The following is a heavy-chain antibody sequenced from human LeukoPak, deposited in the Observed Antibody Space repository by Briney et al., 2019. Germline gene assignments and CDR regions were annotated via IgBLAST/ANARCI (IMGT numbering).Heavy chain of an antibody. J-gene: IGHJ3*02. D-gene: IGHD4-17*01. Sequence: ASVKVSCRASGYTFTSYGISWVRQAPGQGLEWMGWISAYNGNTNYAQKFQGRVTMTTDTSTSTAYMELRSLRSDDTAVYYCARAEDYGDYFDAFDIWGQGTMVAVSS. V-gene: IGHV1-18*01. CDR3: ARAEDYGDYFDAFDI. CDR2: ISAYNGNT. CDR1: GYTFTSYG.